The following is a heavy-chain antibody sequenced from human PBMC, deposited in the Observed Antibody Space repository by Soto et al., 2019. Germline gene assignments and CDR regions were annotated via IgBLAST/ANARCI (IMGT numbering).Heavy chain of an antibody. D-gene: IGHD6-6*01. J-gene: IGHJ4*02. Sequence: EVQLVESGGGLVKPGGSLRLSCAASGFTFSLYSVNWVRQAPGKGLEWVSSISSSSSYIYYADSVKGRFTISRDNAKNSLDLQMNSLRAEDTAVYYCARGSSSDFDYWGQGALVTVSS. CDR2: ISSSSSYI. V-gene: IGHV3-21*01. CDR3: ARGSSSDFDY. CDR1: GFTFSLYS.